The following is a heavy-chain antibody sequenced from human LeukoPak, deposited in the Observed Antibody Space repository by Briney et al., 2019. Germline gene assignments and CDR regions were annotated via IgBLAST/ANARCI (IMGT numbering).Heavy chain of an antibody. J-gene: IGHJ6*03. CDR2: IYYSGST. CDR3: ARTTEGGYTYNYFYYYYMGV. D-gene: IGHD5-18*01. Sequence: SETLSLTCTVSGGSISSYYWSWIRQPPGKGLEWIGYIYYSGSTNYNPSLKSRISISVDTSKNQFSLKLSSVTAADTAVYYCARTTEGGYTYNYFYYYYMGVWGKGTTVTISS. V-gene: IGHV4-59*01. CDR1: GGSISSYY.